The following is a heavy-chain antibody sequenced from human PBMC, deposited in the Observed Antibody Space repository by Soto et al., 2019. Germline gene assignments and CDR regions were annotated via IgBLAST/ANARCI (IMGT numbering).Heavy chain of an antibody. D-gene: IGHD3-16*02. V-gene: IGHV4-38-2*01. CDR1: GYSISSGYY. J-gene: IGHJ6*02. CDR3: ATGLGRLRLGELSLLSPYGMDV. CDR2: IYHSGST. Sequence: SETLSLTCAVSGYSISSGYYWGWLRQPPGKGLEWIGSIYHSGSTYYNPSLKSRVTISVDTSKNQFSLKLSSVTAADTAVYYCATGLGRLRLGELSLLSPYGMDVWGQGTTVTVSS.